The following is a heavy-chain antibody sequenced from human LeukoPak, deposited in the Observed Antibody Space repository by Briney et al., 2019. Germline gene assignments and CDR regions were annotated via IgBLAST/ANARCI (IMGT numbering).Heavy chain of an antibody. CDR3: AREWCSGGSCLGAFDI. CDR2: INPSGGST. Sequence: ASVKVSCKASGYTFTSYYMHWVRQAPGQGLEWMGIINPSGGSTSYAQKFQGRVTMTRDTSTSTVYMELSSLRSEDTAVYYCAREWCSGGSCLGAFDIWGQGTMVTVSS. J-gene: IGHJ3*02. D-gene: IGHD2-15*01. V-gene: IGHV1-46*01. CDR1: GYTFTSYY.